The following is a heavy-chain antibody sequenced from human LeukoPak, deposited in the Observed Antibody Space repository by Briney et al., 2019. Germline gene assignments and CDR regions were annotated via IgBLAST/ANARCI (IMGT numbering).Heavy chain of an antibody. CDR3: ASWNNDCGAYYFDY. CDR2: IYYSGST. J-gene: IGHJ4*02. D-gene: IGHD4-17*01. CDR1: GGSISSGDYY. V-gene: IGHV4-30-4*01. Sequence: PSETLSLTCTVSGGSISSGDYYWSWIRQPPGKGLEWIGYIYYSGSTYYNPSLKSRVTISVDTSKNQFSLKLSSVTAADTAVYYCASWNNDCGAYYFDYWGQGTLVTVSS.